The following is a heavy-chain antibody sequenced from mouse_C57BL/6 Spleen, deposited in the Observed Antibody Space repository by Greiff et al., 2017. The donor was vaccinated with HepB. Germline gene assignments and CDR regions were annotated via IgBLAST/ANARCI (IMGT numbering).Heavy chain of an antibody. J-gene: IGHJ4*01. CDR2: ISSGSSTI. CDR1: GFTFSDYG. V-gene: IGHV5-17*01. Sequence: DVHLVESGGGLVKPGGSLKLSCAASGFTFSDYGMHWVRQAPEKGLEWVAYISSGSSTIYYADTVKGRFTISRDNAKNTLFLQMTSLRSEDTAMYYCARGNYGYFYYAMDYWGQGTSVTVSS. D-gene: IGHD2-2*01. CDR3: ARGNYGYFYYAMDY.